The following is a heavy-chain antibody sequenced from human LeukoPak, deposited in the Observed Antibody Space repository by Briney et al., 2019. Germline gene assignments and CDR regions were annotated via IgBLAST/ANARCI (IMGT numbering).Heavy chain of an antibody. CDR1: GLSFGSYS. CDR3: AESIAANGTVY. Sequence: GRSLRPARAASGLSFGSYSIDWGRQAPGKGLGWVSFLSDGGGRTYYADSVKGRVTISRDNSKNTLFLQMCRLRDEGTGVYYCAESIAANGTVYWGEGTPVTVSS. D-gene: IGHD6-13*01. V-gene: IGHV3-23*01. CDR2: LSDGGGRT. J-gene: IGHJ4*02.